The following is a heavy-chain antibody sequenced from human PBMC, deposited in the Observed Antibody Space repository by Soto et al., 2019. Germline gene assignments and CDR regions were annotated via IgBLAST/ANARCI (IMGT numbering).Heavy chain of an antibody. CDR3: ARDTGYDHDAFDI. D-gene: IGHD5-12*01. V-gene: IGHV1-46*01. Sequence: VPVKVSCKASGYSFITSYYMHWVRQAPGQGLEWMGIINPTGSMTKYSQRFQGRLTMTRDTSTSTDYMELTTLTSEDTAVYFCARDTGYDHDAFDIWGQGTMVTVSS. J-gene: IGHJ3*02. CDR1: GYSFITSYY. CDR2: INPTGSMT.